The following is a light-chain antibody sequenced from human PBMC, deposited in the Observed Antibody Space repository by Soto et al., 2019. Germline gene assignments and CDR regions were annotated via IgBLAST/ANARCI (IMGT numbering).Light chain of an antibody. CDR1: SSDVGGYNY. CDR2: DAS. CDR3: CSYAGSYTYVV. V-gene: IGLV2-11*01. J-gene: IGLJ2*01. Sequence: QSALTQPHSVSGSPGQSVTISCTGTSSDVGGYNYVSWYQQHPGKAPKLMIYDASKRPSGVPDRFSGSKSGNTASLTISGLQAEDEADYYCCSYAGSYTYVVFGGGTKLTVL.